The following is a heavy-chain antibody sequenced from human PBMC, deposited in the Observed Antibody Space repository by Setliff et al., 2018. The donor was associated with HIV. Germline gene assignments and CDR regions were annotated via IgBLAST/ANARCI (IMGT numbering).Heavy chain of an antibody. Sequence: GGSLRLSCAASGFTFSTYSMNWVRLAPGGGLEWISSISVSGFNIYYADSVKGRFFVSRDDAKNSLFLQMNSRRTEDTAVYFCARVRARYSSSWSFDYWGQGTPVTVSS. CDR1: GFTFSTYS. D-gene: IGHD6-13*01. CDR2: ISVSGFNI. V-gene: IGHV3-21*01. J-gene: IGHJ4*02. CDR3: ARVRARYSSSWSFDY.